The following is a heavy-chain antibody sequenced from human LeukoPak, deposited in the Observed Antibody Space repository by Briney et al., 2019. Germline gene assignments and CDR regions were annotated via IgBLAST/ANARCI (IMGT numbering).Heavy chain of an antibody. J-gene: IGHJ4*02. CDR1: RGSISRYY. Sequence: SETLSLGCTVSRGSISRYYWSWIRQPAGKGLEWIGRIYTSGSTNYNPSLKSRVTMSVDTSKNQFSLKLSSVTAADTAVYYCARDNSLSGLGDYWGQGTLVTVSS. CDR3: ARDNSLSGLGDY. V-gene: IGHV4-4*07. D-gene: IGHD2-15*01. CDR2: IYTSGST.